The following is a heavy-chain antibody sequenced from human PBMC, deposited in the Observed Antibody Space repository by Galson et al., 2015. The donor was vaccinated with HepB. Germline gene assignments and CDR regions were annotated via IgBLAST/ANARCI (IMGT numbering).Heavy chain of an antibody. CDR1: GYTFTGYY. D-gene: IGHD2-2*01. CDR2: INPNSGGT. CDR3: ARENGDCSSTSCYGVYNWFDP. V-gene: IGHV1-2*02. Sequence: SVKVSCKASGYTFTGYYMHWVRQAPGQGLEWMGWINPNSGGTNYAQKFQGRVTMTRDTSISTAYMELSRLRSDDTAVYYCARENGDCSSTSCYGVYNWFDPWGQGTLVTVSS. J-gene: IGHJ5*02.